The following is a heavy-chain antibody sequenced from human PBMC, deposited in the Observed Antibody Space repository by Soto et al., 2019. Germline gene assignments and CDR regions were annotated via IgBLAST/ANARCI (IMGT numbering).Heavy chain of an antibody. CDR2: ISYDGSSE. J-gene: IGHJ4*02. CDR3: ARGVIVHTSRDYTKFAY. D-gene: IGHD5-12*01. Sequence: QVQLVESGGGVVQPWRSLRLSCAASGFTFRSYAMHWVRQARGKGLEWVAVISYDGSSEYYGDSVKGRFAISRDNSKNGVNLQGNSPGAEHTAGYYWARGVIVHTSRDYTKFAYWVGETLVSVSS. CDR1: GFTFRSYA. V-gene: IGHV3-30*09.